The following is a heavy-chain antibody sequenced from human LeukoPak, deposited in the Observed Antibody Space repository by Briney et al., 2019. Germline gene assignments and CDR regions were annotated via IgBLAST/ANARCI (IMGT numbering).Heavy chain of an antibody. CDR3: GMHERSIGTHNYYYAMDV. D-gene: IGHD3-22*01. CDR1: GGSTSSSGYY. J-gene: IGHJ6*02. CDR2: IFYSEGS. Sequence: KSSETLSLTCTVSGGSTSSSGYYWVWIRQPPGKGLEWIGSIFYSEGSSYNPSLNSRVTISVDTSKNQFSLKLRSVTAADTAVYYCGMHERSIGTHNYYYAMDVWGQGTTVTVSS. V-gene: IGHV4-39*01.